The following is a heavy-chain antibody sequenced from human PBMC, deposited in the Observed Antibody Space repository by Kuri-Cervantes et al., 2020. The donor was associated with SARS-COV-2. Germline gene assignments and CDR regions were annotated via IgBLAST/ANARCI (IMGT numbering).Heavy chain of an antibody. Sequence: SETLSLTCTVSGGSISSYYWSWIRQPPGKGLEWIGYIYYSGSTNYNPSLKSRVTISVDTSKNQFSLKLSSVTAADTAVYYCARDHRGKNWNHRTFWYFDLWGRGTLVTVSS. V-gene: IGHV4-59*01. J-gene: IGHJ2*01. CDR2: IYYSGST. CDR1: GGSISSYY. D-gene: IGHD1-14*01. CDR3: ARDHRGKNWNHRTFWYFDL.